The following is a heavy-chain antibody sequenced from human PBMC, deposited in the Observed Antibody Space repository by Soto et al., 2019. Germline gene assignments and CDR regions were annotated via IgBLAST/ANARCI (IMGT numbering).Heavy chain of an antibody. Sequence: SLRLSCAASGFTFSSYAMSWVRQGPGKGLEWVSTISGSGGSTDYADSVKGRFTVSRDNSKNTLYLQMNSLRAEDTAVYYCAKTPRYCSGGTCYRNYGMDVWGQGTTVTVSS. D-gene: IGHD2-15*01. J-gene: IGHJ6*02. V-gene: IGHV3-23*01. CDR3: AKTPRYCSGGTCYRNYGMDV. CDR2: ISGSGGST. CDR1: GFTFSSYA.